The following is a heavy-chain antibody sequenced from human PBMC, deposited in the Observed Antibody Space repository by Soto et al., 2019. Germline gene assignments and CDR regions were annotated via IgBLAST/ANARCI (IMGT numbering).Heavy chain of an antibody. V-gene: IGHV2-5*02. CDR3: AQLRWQSFDY. CDR2: IFWDDDR. CDR1: GFSLTTTGVG. Sequence: QITLKESGPTLVKPTQTLTLTCTFSGFSLTTTGVGVGWIRQPPGKALEWLALIFWDDDRRYNPSLKSRLTITKDTSNNQVVLTMTDMDPVDTATYYCAQLRWQSFDYWGQGILVTASS. J-gene: IGHJ4*02. D-gene: IGHD4-17*01.